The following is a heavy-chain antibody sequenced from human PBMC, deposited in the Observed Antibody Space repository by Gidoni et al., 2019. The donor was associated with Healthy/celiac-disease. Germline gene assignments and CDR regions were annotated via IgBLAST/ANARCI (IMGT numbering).Heavy chain of an antibody. CDR3: AKDMGGKWELPYFDY. J-gene: IGHJ4*02. CDR1: GFTFDAYA. CDR2: ISWNSGSI. Sequence: EVQLVESGGGLVQPGRSLRLSCAASGFTFDAYAMHWVRQAPGKGLEWVSGISWNSGSIGYADSVKGRFTISRDNAKNSLYLQMNSLRAEDTALYYCAKDMGGKWELPYFDYWGQGTLVTVSS. D-gene: IGHD1-26*01. V-gene: IGHV3-9*01.